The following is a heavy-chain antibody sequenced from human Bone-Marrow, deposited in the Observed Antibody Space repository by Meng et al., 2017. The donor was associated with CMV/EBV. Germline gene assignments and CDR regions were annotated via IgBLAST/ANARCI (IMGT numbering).Heavy chain of an antibody. J-gene: IGHJ4*02. CDR3: ARVPVVRGSLSYYFDY. Sequence: GSISSGSYYWSWIRQPAGKGLEWIGRIYTSGSTNYNPSLKSRVTISVDTSKNQFSLKLSSVTAADTAVYYCARVPVVRGSLSYYFDYWGQGTLVTVSS. V-gene: IGHV4-61*02. D-gene: IGHD3-10*01. CDR2: IYTSGST. CDR1: GSISSGSYY.